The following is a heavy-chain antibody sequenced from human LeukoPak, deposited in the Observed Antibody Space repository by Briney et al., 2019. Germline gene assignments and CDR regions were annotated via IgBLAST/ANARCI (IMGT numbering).Heavy chain of an antibody. D-gene: IGHD3-22*01. CDR3: ARGLGYDSSGYYSGLDAFDI. CDR1: GFTFSSYS. J-gene: IGHJ3*02. CDR2: ISSSSSYI. Sequence: GGSLRLSCAASGFTFSSYSMNWVRQAPGKGLEWVSSISSSSSYIYYADSVKGRFTISRDNAKNSLYLQMNSLRAEDTAVYYCARGLGYDSSGYYSGLDAFDIWGQGTMVTVSS. V-gene: IGHV3-21*01.